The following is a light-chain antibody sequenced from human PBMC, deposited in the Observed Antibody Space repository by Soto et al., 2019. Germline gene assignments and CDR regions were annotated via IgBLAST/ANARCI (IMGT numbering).Light chain of an antibody. V-gene: IGKV1-27*01. CDR3: QNYNSAPNT. CDR1: RDISSS. Sequence: DVQMTQSPSSLSASVGDRVTITCRASRDISSSLAWYQQKPGKVPKLLIYAASTLHAGLQSRFSGSGSGTFFSLTINRLQPEDVATYYCQNYNSAPNTFGRGTRLEIK. J-gene: IGKJ2*01. CDR2: AAS.